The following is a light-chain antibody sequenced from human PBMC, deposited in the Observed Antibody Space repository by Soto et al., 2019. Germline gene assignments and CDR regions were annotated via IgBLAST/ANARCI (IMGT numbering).Light chain of an antibody. J-gene: IGLJ3*02. Sequence: QSALTQPASVSGSPGQSITISCTGTSSDVGSYNLVSWYQQHPGKDPKLMIYEGSKRPSGVSNRFSGSKSGNTASLTISGLQAEDEADYYCCSYAGSSTPSVFGGGTKLTVL. CDR2: EGS. V-gene: IGLV2-23*01. CDR1: SSDVGSYNL. CDR3: CSYAGSSTPSV.